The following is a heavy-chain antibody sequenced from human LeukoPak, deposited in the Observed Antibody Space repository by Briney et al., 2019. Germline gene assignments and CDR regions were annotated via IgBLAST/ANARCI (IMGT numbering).Heavy chain of an antibody. D-gene: IGHD6-19*01. V-gene: IGHV5-10-1*01. Sequence: HGESLKISCKASGYSFTRYWISWVRQMPGEGLQWMGRIDPSDSYTNYSPSFQGHVTISADKSISTAYLQWSSLKASDTAMYYCAGLYQWSDYWGQGTLVTVSS. CDR1: GYSFTRYW. J-gene: IGHJ4*02. CDR2: IDPSDSYT. CDR3: AGLYQWSDY.